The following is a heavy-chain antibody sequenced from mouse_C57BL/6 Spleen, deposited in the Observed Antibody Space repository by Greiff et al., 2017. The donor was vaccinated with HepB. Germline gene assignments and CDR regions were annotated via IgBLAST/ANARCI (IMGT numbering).Heavy chain of an antibody. D-gene: IGHD2-4*01. CDR2: IHPNSGST. CDR3: ARPPYDYDDWFAY. V-gene: IGHV1-64*01. Sequence: VKLQQPGAELVKPGASVKLSCKASGYTFTSYWMHWVKQRPGQGLEWIGMIHPNSGSTNYNEKFKSKATLTVDKSSSTAYMQLSSLTSEDSAVYYCARPPYDYDDWFAYWGQGTLVTVSA. CDR1: GYTFTSYW. J-gene: IGHJ3*01.